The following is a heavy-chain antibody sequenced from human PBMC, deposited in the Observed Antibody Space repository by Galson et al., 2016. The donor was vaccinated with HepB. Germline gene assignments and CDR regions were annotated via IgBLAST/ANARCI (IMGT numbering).Heavy chain of an antibody. CDR1: GYTLTELS. CDR2: FDPEDGET. CDR3: ATSRRWLRLGDY. J-gene: IGHJ4*02. V-gene: IGHV1-24*01. Sequence: SVKVSCKVSGYTLTELSMHWVRQAPGKGLEWMGGFDPEDGETLYAQKFQGRVTMTEDTSTDTAYIELSSLRSEDTAVYYCATSRRWLRLGDYWGQGTLVTVSS. D-gene: IGHD5-24*01.